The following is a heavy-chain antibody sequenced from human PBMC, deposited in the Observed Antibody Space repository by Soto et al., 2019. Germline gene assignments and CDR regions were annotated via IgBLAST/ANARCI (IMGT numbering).Heavy chain of an antibody. CDR1: GFTFSSYA. CDR2: ISGSGGST. CDR3: AKVGPRAIFGYYFDY. J-gene: IGHJ4*02. V-gene: IGHV3-23*01. Sequence: GSLRLSCAASGFTFSSYAMGWVLQAPGKGLEWVSAISGSGGSTYYADSVKGRFTISRDNSKNTLYLQMNSLRAEDTAVYYCAKVGPRAIFGYYFDYWGQGTLVTVSS. D-gene: IGHD3-3*01.